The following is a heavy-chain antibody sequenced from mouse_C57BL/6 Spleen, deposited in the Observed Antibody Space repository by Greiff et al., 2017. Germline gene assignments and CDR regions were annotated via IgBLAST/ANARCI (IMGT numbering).Heavy chain of an antibody. CDR2: ISSGSSTI. J-gene: IGHJ1*03. CDR1: GFTFSDYG. D-gene: IGHD1-1*01. Sequence: EVKLVESGGGLVKPGGSLKLSCAASGFTFSDYGMHWVRQAPEKGLEWVAYISSGSSTIYYADNVKGRFTISRDNAKNTLFLQMTSRRSEDTAMYYCARHYYGSGYYWYFDVWGTGTTVTVSS. V-gene: IGHV5-17*01. CDR3: ARHYYGSGYYWYFDV.